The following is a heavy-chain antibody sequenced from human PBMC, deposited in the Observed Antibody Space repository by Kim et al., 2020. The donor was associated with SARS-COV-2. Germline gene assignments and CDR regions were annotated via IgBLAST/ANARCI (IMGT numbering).Heavy chain of an antibody. Sequence: GGSLRLSCAASGFTFSNAWMSWVRQAPGKGLEWVGRIKSKTDGGTTDYAAPVKGRFTISRDDSKNTLYLQMNSLKTEDTAVYYCTTEDRGLWFGELLFPAYYYYYGMDVWGQGTTVTVSS. CDR2: IKSKTDGGTT. CDR1: GFTFSNAW. CDR3: TTEDRGLWFGELLFPAYYYYYGMDV. J-gene: IGHJ6*02. V-gene: IGHV3-15*01. D-gene: IGHD3-10*01.